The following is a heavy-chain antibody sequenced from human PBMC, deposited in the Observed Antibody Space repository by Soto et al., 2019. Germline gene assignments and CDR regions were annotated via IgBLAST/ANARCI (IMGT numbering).Heavy chain of an antibody. CDR1: GFTFSSYG. CDR3: ARGQMYSSSKSSDY. V-gene: IGHV3-33*01. J-gene: IGHJ4*02. D-gene: IGHD6-13*01. CDR2: IGYDGSNK. Sequence: QVQLVESGGGVVQPGRSLRLSCAASGFTFSSYGMHWVRQAPGKGLEWVAVIGYDGSNKYYADSVKGRFTISRDNSKNTLYLQMNSLRAEDTAVYYCARGQMYSSSKSSDYWGQGTLVTVSS.